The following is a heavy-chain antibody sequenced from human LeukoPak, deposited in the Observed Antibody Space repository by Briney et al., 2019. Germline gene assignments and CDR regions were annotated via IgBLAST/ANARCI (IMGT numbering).Heavy chain of an antibody. V-gene: IGHV3-21*06. CDR1: GFTFSSYN. CDR2: ITSSSSYI. J-gene: IGHJ6*03. D-gene: IGHD1-26*01. CDR3: ASDPYSGNYGAYYYYYMDV. Sequence: PGGSLRLSCAASGFTFSSYNMNWVRQAPGKGLEWVSSITSSSSYIYYADSVKGRFTISRDNAKNSLYLQMDSLRVEDTAEYYCASDPYSGNYGAYYYYYMDVWGKGTTVTISS.